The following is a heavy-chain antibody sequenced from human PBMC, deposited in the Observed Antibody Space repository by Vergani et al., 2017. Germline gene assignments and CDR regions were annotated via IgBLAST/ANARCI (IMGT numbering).Heavy chain of an antibody. CDR1: GFTFSSYA. Sequence: EVQLLESGGGLVQPGGSLRLSCAASGFTFSSYAMSWVRQAPGKGLEWVGRIKSKTDGGTTDYAAPVKGRFTISRDDSKNTLYLQMNSLKTEDTAVYYCTTARPRSGWPWGQGTLVTVSS. CDR3: TTARPRSGWP. D-gene: IGHD6-19*01. V-gene: IGHV3-15*01. CDR2: IKSKTDGGTT. J-gene: IGHJ5*02.